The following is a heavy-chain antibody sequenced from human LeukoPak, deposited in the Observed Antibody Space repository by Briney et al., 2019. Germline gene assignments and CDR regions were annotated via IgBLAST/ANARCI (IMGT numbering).Heavy chain of an antibody. D-gene: IGHD4-23*01. Sequence: PGGSLRLSCAASGFTFDDYAMHWVRQAPGKGLEWVSLISGDGGSAYYADFVKGRFTISRDNSKNSLYLQMNSLRTEDTALYYCAKDVGGNAPRAFDIWGQGTMVTVSS. CDR1: GFTFDDYA. J-gene: IGHJ3*02. CDR2: ISGDGGSA. V-gene: IGHV3-43*02. CDR3: AKDVGGNAPRAFDI.